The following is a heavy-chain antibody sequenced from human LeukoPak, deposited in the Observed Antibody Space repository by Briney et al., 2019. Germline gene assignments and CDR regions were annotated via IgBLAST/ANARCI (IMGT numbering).Heavy chain of an antibody. Sequence: GGSLRLSCAASGFTFDDYGMSWVRQAPGKGLEWVSAISGSGGSTYYADSVKGRFTISRDNSKNTLYLQMNSLRAEDTAVYYCAKYSGYEYYYHYYMDVWGKGTTVTISS. CDR1: GFTFDDYG. D-gene: IGHD5-12*01. CDR3: AKYSGYEYYYHYYMDV. V-gene: IGHV3-23*01. J-gene: IGHJ6*03. CDR2: ISGSGGST.